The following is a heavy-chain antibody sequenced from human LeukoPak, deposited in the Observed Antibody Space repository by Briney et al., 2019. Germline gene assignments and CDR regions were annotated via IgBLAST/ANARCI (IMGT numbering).Heavy chain of an antibody. CDR2: INPNSGGT. V-gene: IGHV1-2*04. D-gene: IGHD3-22*01. Sequence: GASVKISCKASGYTFTGYYMHWVRQAPGQGLEWMGWINPNSGGTNYAQKFQGWVTMTRDTSISTAYMELSRLRSDDTAVYYCARVHTYYYDSSGPGDAFDIWGQGTMVTVSS. CDR1: GYTFTGYY. CDR3: ARVHTYYYDSSGPGDAFDI. J-gene: IGHJ3*02.